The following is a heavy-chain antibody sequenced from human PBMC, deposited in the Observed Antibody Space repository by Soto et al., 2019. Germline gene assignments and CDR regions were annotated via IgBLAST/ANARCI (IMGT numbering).Heavy chain of an antibody. CDR3: ARCSLRGAAAGHDDDY. V-gene: IGHV1-18*01. J-gene: IGHJ4*02. Sequence: QVQLVQSGAEVKKPGASVKVSCKASGYTFTSYGISWVRQAPGQGLEWMGWISAYNGNTNYAQKRQGRVTMTTDPSTSTAYMELRSLRSDDTAVYYCARCSLRGAAAGHDDDYWGQRTLVTVSS. D-gene: IGHD6-13*01. CDR1: GYTFTSYG. CDR2: ISAYNGNT.